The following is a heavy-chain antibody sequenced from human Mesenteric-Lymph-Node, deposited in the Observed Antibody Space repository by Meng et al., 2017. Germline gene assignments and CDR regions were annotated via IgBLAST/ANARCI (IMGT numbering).Heavy chain of an antibody. Sequence: ASVKVSCKASGYTFTSYYMHWVRQAPGQGLEWMGIINPSGGSTSYAQKFQGRVTMTRDTSTSTVYMELSSLRSEDTAVYYCASDPIPSSGYYPYAFDIWGQGTMVTVSS. D-gene: IGHD3-22*01. CDR2: INPSGGST. CDR1: GYTFTSYY. CDR3: ASDPIPSSGYYPYAFDI. V-gene: IGHV1-46*01. J-gene: IGHJ3*02.